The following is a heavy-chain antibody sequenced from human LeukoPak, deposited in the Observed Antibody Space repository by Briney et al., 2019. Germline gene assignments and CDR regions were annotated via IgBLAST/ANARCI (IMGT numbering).Heavy chain of an antibody. CDR3: AKDRPGWQQWLYLFGY. Sequence: GGSLRLSCAASGFTFSSYAMSWVRQAPGKGLEWVSAISGSGGSTYYADSVKGRFTISRDNSKNTLYLQMNSLRAEDTAVYYCAKDRPGWQQWLYLFGYWGQGTLVTVSS. CDR1: GFTFSSYA. J-gene: IGHJ4*02. D-gene: IGHD6-19*01. CDR2: ISGSGGST. V-gene: IGHV3-23*01.